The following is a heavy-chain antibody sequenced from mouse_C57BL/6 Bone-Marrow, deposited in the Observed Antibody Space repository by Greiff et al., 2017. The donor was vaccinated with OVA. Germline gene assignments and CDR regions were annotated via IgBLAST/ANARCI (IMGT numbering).Heavy chain of an antibody. CDR3: ARRTGFFDD. D-gene: IGHD4-1*01. CDR1: GFTFSDYG. V-gene: IGHV5-17*01. CDR2: ISTASSTI. Sequence: EVQLLESGGGLVKPGGSLKLSCAASGFTFSDYGMHWVRQAPEQGLEWVAYISTASSTIYYADTVKGRVTISRDNAKNTPFLQMSSLRSEDKAVYYCARRTGFFDDWGKGTTLTVSS. J-gene: IGHJ2*01.